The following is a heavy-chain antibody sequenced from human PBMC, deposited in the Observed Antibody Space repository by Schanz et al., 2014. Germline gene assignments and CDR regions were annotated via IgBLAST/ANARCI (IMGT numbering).Heavy chain of an antibody. CDR3: AKVAPAATYLDS. J-gene: IGHJ4*02. D-gene: IGHD2-2*01. Sequence: EVQLLESGGGLVQPGGSLRLSCTVSGFTVNNYAMNWVRQAPGRGLEWVSGITRQGTTYYADFVKGRFSISRDLSSNTLYLQMKSLRAEDTAVYYCAKVAPAATYLDSWGLGTLVTVSS. CDR1: GFTVNNYA. V-gene: IGHV3-23*01. CDR2: ITRQGTT.